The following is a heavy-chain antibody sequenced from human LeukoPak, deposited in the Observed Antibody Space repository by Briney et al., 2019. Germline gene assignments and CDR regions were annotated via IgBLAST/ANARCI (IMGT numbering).Heavy chain of an antibody. J-gene: IGHJ4*02. D-gene: IGHD6-13*01. Sequence: GGSLRLSCAASGFSLSSYWMHWVRHAPGKGLVWVSRINSDGSTTNYADSVKGRFTISRDNAKNTLYLQMNSLRAEDTAVYYCARRQYRSSWYYFDYWGQGTLVTVSS. CDR1: GFSLSSYW. V-gene: IGHV3-74*01. CDR3: ARRQYRSSWYYFDY. CDR2: INSDGSTT.